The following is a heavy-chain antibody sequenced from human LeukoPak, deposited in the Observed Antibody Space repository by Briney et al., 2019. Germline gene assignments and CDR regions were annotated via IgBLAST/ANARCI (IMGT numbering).Heavy chain of an antibody. Sequence: SETLSLTCTVSGGSISSKSYYWSWIRQPAGKGLEWIGRIYSSGSTDYNPSLKSRVTISRDTSKNEFSLNLTSVTAADTAVYYCARAYKGYYYDTSGYSYYYYYMDVWGKGTTVTISS. V-gene: IGHV4-61*02. CDR2: IYSSGST. CDR1: GGSISSKSYY. D-gene: IGHD3-22*01. CDR3: ARAYKGYYYDTSGYSYYYYYMDV. J-gene: IGHJ6*03.